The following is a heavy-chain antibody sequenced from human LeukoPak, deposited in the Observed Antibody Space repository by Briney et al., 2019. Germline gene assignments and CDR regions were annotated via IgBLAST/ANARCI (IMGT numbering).Heavy chain of an antibody. CDR3: ARDYFRKGNAFDI. CDR1: GGSISSYY. V-gene: IGHV4-59*12. Sequence: NPSETLSLTCTVSGGSISSYYWSWIRQPPGKGLEWIGYIYYSGSTNYNPSLKSRVTISVDTSKNQFSLKLSSVTAADTAVYYCARDYFRKGNAFDIWGQGTVVTVSS. J-gene: IGHJ3*02. CDR2: IYYSGST. D-gene: IGHD2/OR15-2a*01.